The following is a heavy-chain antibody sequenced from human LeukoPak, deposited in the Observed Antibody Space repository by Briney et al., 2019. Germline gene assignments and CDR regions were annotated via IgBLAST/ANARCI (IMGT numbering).Heavy chain of an antibody. CDR3: ATTMIGFMDV. D-gene: IGHD3-22*01. Sequence: ASVKVSRKASGYTFTDYYMHWVRQAQAPGQGLEWMGWINPNSGGTRYAQKFQGRVTVTRDTSTSTAYMELRSRRSDDTAVYYCATTMIGFMDVWGKGTTVTVSS. CDR2: INPNSGGT. J-gene: IGHJ6*03. CDR1: GYTFTDYY. V-gene: IGHV1-2*02.